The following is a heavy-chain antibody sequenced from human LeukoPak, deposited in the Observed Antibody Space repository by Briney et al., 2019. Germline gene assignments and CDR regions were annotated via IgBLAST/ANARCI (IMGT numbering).Heavy chain of an antibody. V-gene: IGHV1-69*06. CDR2: IIPIFGTA. Sequence: SVKVSCKASGYTFTGCYMHWVRQAPGQGLEWMGGIIPIFGTANYAQKFQGRVTITADKSTSTAYMELSSLRSEDTAVYYCASRGSSGYFPRREYFQHWGQGTLVTVSS. CDR1: GYTFTGCY. J-gene: IGHJ1*01. CDR3: ASRGSSGYFPRREYFQH. D-gene: IGHD3-22*01.